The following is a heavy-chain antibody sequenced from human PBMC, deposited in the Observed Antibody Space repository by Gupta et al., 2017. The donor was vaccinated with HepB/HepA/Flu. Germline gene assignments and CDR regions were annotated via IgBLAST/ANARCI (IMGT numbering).Heavy chain of an antibody. D-gene: IGHD3-10*01. Sequence: EVQLVESGGGLVKPGGSLRLSCAASGFTFSSYSMNWVRQAPGKGLEWVSSISSSSSYIYYADSVKGRFTISRDNAKNSLYLQMNSLRAEDTAVYYCARDRGRGLVSNNWFDPWGQGTLVTVSS. J-gene: IGHJ5*02. CDR2: ISSSSSYI. V-gene: IGHV3-21*01. CDR3: ARDRGRGLVSNNWFDP. CDR1: GFTFSSYS.